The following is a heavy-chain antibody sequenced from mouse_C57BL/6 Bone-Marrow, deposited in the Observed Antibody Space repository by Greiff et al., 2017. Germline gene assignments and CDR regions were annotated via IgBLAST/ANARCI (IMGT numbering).Heavy chain of an antibody. V-gene: IGHV5-15*01. CDR3: ARRGYGYYAMDY. CDR1: GFTFSDYG. CDR2: ISNLAYSI. J-gene: IGHJ4*01. D-gene: IGHD2-2*01. Sequence: EVKLQESGGGLVKPGGSLKLSCAASGFTFSDYGMHWVRQAPRKGPEWVAFISNLAYSIYYADTVTGRFTISRENAKNTLYLEMSSLRSEDTAMYYCARRGYGYYAMDYWGQGTSVTVSS.